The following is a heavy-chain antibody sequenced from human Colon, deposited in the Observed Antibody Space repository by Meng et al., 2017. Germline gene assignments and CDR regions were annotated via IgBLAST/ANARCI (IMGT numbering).Heavy chain of an antibody. CDR2: INAADGST. CDR1: GFTFTGYT. J-gene: IGHJ4*02. V-gene: IGHV1-3*01. D-gene: IGHD6-19*01. Sequence: QVQFAQSGAEVKKPGDSVKLSCKTSGFTFTGYTLHWVRQAPGQSLEWMGWINAADGSTKYSQKFLDRVTITRDTSASTVYMELSSLTSEDTAVYYCARGAITRTATALGWWGQGTLVTVSS. CDR3: ARGAITRTATALGW.